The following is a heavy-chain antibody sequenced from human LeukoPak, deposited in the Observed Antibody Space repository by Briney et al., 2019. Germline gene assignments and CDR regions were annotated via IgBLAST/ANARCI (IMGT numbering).Heavy chain of an antibody. CDR2: IYSGGTT. J-gene: IGHJ4*02. CDR1: GFTVSSNY. D-gene: IGHD6-19*01. V-gene: IGHV3-53*01. Sequence: GGSLRLSCAASGFTVSSNYMSWVRQAPGKGLEWVSVIYSGGTTYYADSVKGRFTISRDNSKNTLYLQMNSLGAEDTAVYYCALSTRYSSGWYYDYWGQGTLVTVSS. CDR3: ALSTRYSSGWYYDY.